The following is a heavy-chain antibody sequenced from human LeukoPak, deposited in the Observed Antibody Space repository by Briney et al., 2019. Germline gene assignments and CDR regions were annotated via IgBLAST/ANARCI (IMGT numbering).Heavy chain of an antibody. Sequence: GGSLRLSCAASGFTFSSYGMHWVRQAPGKGLEWVSAISGSGGSTYYADSVKGRFTISRDNSKNTLYLQMNSLRAEDTAVYYCARVRVDAFDIWGQGTMVTVSS. D-gene: IGHD2-8*01. V-gene: IGHV3-23*01. CDR3: ARVRVDAFDI. CDR2: ISGSGGST. J-gene: IGHJ3*02. CDR1: GFTFSSYG.